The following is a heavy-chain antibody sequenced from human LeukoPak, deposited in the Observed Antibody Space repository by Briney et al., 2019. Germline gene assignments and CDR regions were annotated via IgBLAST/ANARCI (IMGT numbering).Heavy chain of an antibody. V-gene: IGHV1-18*01. CDR3: ARESRYGDYEGDVDAFDI. D-gene: IGHD4-17*01. J-gene: IGHJ3*02. CDR2: ISAYNGNT. CDR1: GYTFTSYG. Sequence: ASVKVSCKASGYTFTSYGISWVRQAPGQGLEWMGWISAYNGNTNYAQKLQGSVTMTTDTSTSTAYMELRSLRSDDTAVYYCARESRYGDYEGDVDAFDIWGQGTMVTVSS.